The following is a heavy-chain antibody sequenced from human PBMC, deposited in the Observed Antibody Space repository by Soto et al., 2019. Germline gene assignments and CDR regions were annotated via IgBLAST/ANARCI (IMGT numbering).Heavy chain of an antibody. CDR1: GFTFSIYW. CDR3: TRVVGSVSGMDV. CDR2: IDNAGSSA. Sequence: EVHLVESGGGLVQPGGSLRLSCAASGFTFSIYWMHWVRQAPGKGPVWVSRIDNAGSSARYADSVKGRFTISRDNAKNTVDLPMNSLRAEDTAVYYCTRVVGSVSGMDVWGQGTTVTVSS. J-gene: IGHJ6*02. D-gene: IGHD3-16*01. V-gene: IGHV3-74*01.